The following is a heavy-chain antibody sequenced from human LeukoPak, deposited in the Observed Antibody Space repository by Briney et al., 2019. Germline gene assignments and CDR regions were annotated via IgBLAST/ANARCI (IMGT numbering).Heavy chain of an antibody. V-gene: IGHV1-2*06. D-gene: IGHD6-6*01. CDR1: GYTFTGYY. Sequence: ASVKVSCKASGYTFTGYYMHWVRQAPGQGLEWMGRINPNSGGTNYAQKFQGRVTMTRDTSISTAYMELSRLRSADTAVYYCARYEYLEQEYSRSSGGYWGQGTLVTVSS. CDR3: ARYEYLEQEYSRSSGGY. CDR2: INPNSGGT. J-gene: IGHJ4*02.